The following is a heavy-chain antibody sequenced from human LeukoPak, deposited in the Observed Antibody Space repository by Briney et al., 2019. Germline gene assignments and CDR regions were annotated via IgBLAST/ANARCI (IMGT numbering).Heavy chain of an antibody. D-gene: IGHD3-22*01. CDR2: INSDGSVT. CDR1: GFSFSGYW. CDR3: TRAAYDGSGFYLY. Sequence: GGSLRLSCAASGFSFSGYWMHWVRQAPGKGLVWVSLINSDGSVTNYADSVKGRFTISRDNAKNTLYLQMNSLRAEDTAVYYCTRAAYDGSGFYLYWGQGTLVTVSS. J-gene: IGHJ4*02. V-gene: IGHV3-74*01.